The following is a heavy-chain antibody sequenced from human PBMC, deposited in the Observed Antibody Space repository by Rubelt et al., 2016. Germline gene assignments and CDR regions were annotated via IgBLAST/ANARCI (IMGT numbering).Heavy chain of an antibody. Sequence: QVQLQQWGAGLLKPSETLSLTCAVYGGSFSGYYWTWIRQPPGKGLEWIGEINHSGSTNYNPSLKSRVTISVDTSKNQFSPQPSPVTAADTAVYYGARGRGLLDGDYVDYWGQGTLVTVSS. J-gene: IGHJ4*02. CDR2: INHSGST. CDR1: GGSFSGYY. V-gene: IGHV4-34*01. CDR3: ARGRGLLDGDYVDY. D-gene: IGHD3/OR15-3a*01.